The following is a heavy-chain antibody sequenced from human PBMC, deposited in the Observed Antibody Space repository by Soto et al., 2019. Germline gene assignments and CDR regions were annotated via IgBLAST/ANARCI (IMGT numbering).Heavy chain of an antibody. CDR3: ARRRGCTNGVCYPSWFDP. CDR2: IYYSGST. J-gene: IGHJ5*02. Sequence: SETLSLTCTVSGGSISSSSYYWGWIRQPPGKGLEWIGSIYYSGSTYYNPPLKSRVTISVDTSKNQFSLKLSSVTAADTAVYYCARRRGCTNGVCYPSWFDPWGQGTLVTVSS. V-gene: IGHV4-39*01. CDR1: GGSISSSSYY. D-gene: IGHD2-8*01.